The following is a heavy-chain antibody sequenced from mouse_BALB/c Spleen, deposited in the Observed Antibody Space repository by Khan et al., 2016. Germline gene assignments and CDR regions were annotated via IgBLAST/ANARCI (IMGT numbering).Heavy chain of an antibody. CDR3: AIIEWRSVVDY. Sequence: VQLQESGAELAKPGASVKMSCKASGYTFTHYWMHWLKQRPGQGLEWIGYINPSAGYTDYNQKFRDKATLTADKSSSTVYMQLSSLTSCDSAVYFCAIIEWRSVVDYWGQGTTLTVSS. CDR1: GYTFTHYW. CDR2: INPSAGYT. V-gene: IGHV1-7*01. J-gene: IGHJ2*01.